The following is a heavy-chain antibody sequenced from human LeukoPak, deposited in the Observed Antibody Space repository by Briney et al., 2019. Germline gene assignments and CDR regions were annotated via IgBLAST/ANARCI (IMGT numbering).Heavy chain of an antibody. V-gene: IGHV3-74*01. D-gene: IGHD5-18*01. Sequence: PGRSLRLSCAASGFTFTSYWMHWVRQAPGKGLVWVSRINSDGRSTSYADSVTGRFTISRDNAKNTLYLQMNSLRAEDTAVYYCARGGGYSYDYIAYWGQGTLVTVSS. CDR3: ARGGGYSYDYIAY. CDR2: INSDGRST. CDR1: GFTFTSYW. J-gene: IGHJ4*02.